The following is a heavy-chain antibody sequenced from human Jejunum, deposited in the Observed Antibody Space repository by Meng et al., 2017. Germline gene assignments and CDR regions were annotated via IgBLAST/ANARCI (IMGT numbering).Heavy chain of an antibody. CDR3: ARLGYCSSTSCYPDY. Sequence: QVQLQESGPGLVKPSGTLSFTCAASGGSISSSHWWSWVRQPPGKGLEWIGEIYHNGNTNYNPSLKSRVTISSDKSKNQFSLKLSSVTAADTAVYYCARLGYCSSTSCYPDYWGQGTLVTVSS. CDR2: IYHNGNT. V-gene: IGHV4-4*02. CDR1: GGSISSSHW. J-gene: IGHJ4*02. D-gene: IGHD2-2*01.